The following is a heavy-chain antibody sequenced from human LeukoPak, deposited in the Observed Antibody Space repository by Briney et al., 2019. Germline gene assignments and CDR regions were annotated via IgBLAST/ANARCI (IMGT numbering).Heavy chain of an antibody. CDR2: ISSRGTAM. V-gene: IGHV3-48*04. J-gene: IGHJ4*02. CDR3: ARSELVGYSGYDLDY. D-gene: IGHD5-12*01. Sequence: PGGSLRLSCAASGFTFSSYWMSWVRQAPGKGLEWISYISSRGTAMYYADSVKGRFSISRDNAKKSLYLQMNSLRAEDTAVYYCARSELVGYSGYDLDYWGQGTLVTVSS. CDR1: GFTFSSYW.